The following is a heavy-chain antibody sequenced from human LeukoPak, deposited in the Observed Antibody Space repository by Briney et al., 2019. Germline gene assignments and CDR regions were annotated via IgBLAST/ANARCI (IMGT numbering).Heavy chain of an antibody. CDR1: GFIFSSYG. CDR2: LWNGGSNY. CDR3: ANWGQYRSSTSCLSAFDI. D-gene: IGHD2-2*01. J-gene: IGHJ3*02. V-gene: IGHV3-30*02. Sequence: PGEPLRLSCVACGFIFSSYGMHWLRQAPGGGLGWVAFLWNGGSNYYHADSVKGRFTISRDNSKNTLYLQMNSLRAEDTAVYYCANWGQYRSSTSCLSAFDIWGQGTMVTVSS.